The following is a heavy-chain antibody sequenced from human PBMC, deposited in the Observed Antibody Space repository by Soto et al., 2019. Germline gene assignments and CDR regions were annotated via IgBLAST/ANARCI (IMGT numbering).Heavy chain of an antibody. J-gene: IGHJ4*02. CDR2: ISSSGSTI. CDR3: ARGLYGSGTYYFDY. D-gene: IGHD3-10*01. Sequence: QVHLVESGGGLVKPGGSVRLSCAASGFTFSDYYMNWIRQAPGKGLEWDSYISSSGSTIYYADSVKGRFTISRDNGKNSLFLQMNSLRVEDTAVYYCARGLYGSGTYYFDYWGQGTLVTVSS. V-gene: IGHV3-11*01. CDR1: GFTFSDYY.